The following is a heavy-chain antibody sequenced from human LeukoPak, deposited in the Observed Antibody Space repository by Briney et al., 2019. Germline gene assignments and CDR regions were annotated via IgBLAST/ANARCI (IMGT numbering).Heavy chain of an antibody. CDR3: ARAEWELPLGNY. Sequence: SETLSLTCTVSGGSISRGDHYWSWIRQPPGKGLEWIGYIYYSGSTYYNPSLKSRVTISVDTSNNQFSLKLSSVTAADTAVYYCARAEWELPLGNYWGQGTLVTVSS. CDR2: IYYSGST. CDR1: GGSISRGDHY. J-gene: IGHJ4*02. D-gene: IGHD1-26*01. V-gene: IGHV4-30-4*01.